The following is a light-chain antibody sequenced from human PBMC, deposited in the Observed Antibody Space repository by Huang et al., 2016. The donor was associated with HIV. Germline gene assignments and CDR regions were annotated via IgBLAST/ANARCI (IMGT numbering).Light chain of an antibody. Sequence: DIQMTQSPSSLSASVGDRVIITCRTSQSVGGYLNWYQQKPGKAPKLLIYAASLLKSGVPSRFSGSGSGTDFTLSITSLQPEDFTTYYCQQSYRTPRTFGQGTKLEIK. CDR2: AAS. V-gene: IGKV1-39*01. J-gene: IGKJ2*01. CDR3: QQSYRTPRT. CDR1: QSVGGY.